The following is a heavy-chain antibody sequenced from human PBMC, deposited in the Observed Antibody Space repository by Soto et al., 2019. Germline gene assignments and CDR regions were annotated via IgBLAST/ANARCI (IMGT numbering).Heavy chain of an antibody. CDR3: ARDCGLVPFVGGYHYGMDV. CDR1: GFTFSSYG. D-gene: IGHD6-6*01. J-gene: IGHJ6*02. V-gene: IGHV3-33*01. Sequence: QVQLVESGGGVVQPGRSLRLSCAASGFTFSSYGMHWVRQAPGKGLEWVAVIWYDGSNKYYADSVKGRFTISRDNSKNTLYLQMNSLRAEDTAVYYCARDCGLVPFVGGYHYGMDVWGQGTTVTVSS. CDR2: IWYDGSNK.